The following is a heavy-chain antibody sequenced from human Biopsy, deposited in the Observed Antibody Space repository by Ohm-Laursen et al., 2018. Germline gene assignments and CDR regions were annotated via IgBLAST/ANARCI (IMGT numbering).Heavy chain of an antibody. CDR2: IFYRGST. CDR1: GGSISNNNYY. V-gene: IGHV4-39*01. CDR3: ARDYDTSGYYYVS. D-gene: IGHD3-22*01. Sequence: GTLSLTCTVSGGSISNNNYYWGWIRQPPGKGLEWIGSIFYRGSTHYKPSLKSRVNISVDTSTNQFSLKLNSVTAADTAVYYCARDYDTSGYYYVSWGQGTLVTVSS. J-gene: IGHJ5*02.